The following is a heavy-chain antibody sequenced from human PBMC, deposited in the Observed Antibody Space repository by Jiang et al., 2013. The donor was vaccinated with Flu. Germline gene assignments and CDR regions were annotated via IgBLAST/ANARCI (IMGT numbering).Heavy chain of an antibody. CDR3: ARPITIAGNY. CDR2: ISYDGSNK. J-gene: IGHJ4*02. D-gene: IGHD3-10*01. CDR1: GFTFSSYA. Sequence: VQLVESGGGVVQPGRSLRLSCAASGFTFSSYAMHWVRQAPGKGLEWVAVISYDGSNKYYADSVKGRFTISRDNSKNTLYLQMNSLRAEDTAVYYCARPITIAGNYWGQGTLVTVSS. V-gene: IGHV3-30*04.